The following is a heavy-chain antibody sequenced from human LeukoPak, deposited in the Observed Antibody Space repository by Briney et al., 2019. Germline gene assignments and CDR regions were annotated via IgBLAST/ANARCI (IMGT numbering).Heavy chain of an antibody. CDR1: GYTFTGYY. CDR3: ASYYDSSGYRRVVPNYYFDY. J-gene: IGHJ4*02. V-gene: IGHV1-2*02. CDR2: INPNSGGT. D-gene: IGHD3-22*01. Sequence: GASVKVSCKASGYTFTGYYMHWVRQASGQGLEWMGWINPNSGGTNYAQKFQGRVTMTRDTSISTAYMELSSLRSEDTAVYYCASYYDSSGYRRVVPNYYFDYWGQGTLVTVSS.